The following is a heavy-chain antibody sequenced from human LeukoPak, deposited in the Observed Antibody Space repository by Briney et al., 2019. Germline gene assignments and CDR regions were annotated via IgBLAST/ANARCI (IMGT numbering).Heavy chain of an antibody. J-gene: IGHJ6*03. CDR3: ARDRHIAAAVYYYYMDV. CDR1: GYTFTGQD. Sequence: ASVKVSCKASGYTFTGQDMHWVRQAPGQGLEWMGWINAYNGNTDYAQRVQGRVTMTTDTSTSTAYMELRSLRSDHTAVYYCARDRHIAAAVYYYYMDVWGKGTPVTVSS. CDR2: INAYNGNT. V-gene: IGHV1-18*01. D-gene: IGHD6-13*01.